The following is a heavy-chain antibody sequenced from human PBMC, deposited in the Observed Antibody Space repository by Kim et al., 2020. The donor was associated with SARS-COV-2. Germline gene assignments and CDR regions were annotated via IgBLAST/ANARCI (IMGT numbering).Heavy chain of an antibody. Sequence: SETLSLTCTVSGGSISSSSYYWGWIRQPPGKGLEWIGSIYYSGSTYYNPSLKSRVTISVDTSKNQFSLKLSSVTAADTAVYYCAMTTTRLYAVVWGQGTLVTVSS. D-gene: IGHD3-16*02. J-gene: IGHJ4*02. CDR2: IYYSGST. V-gene: IGHV4-39*07. CDR1: GGSISSSSYY. CDR3: AMTTTRLYAVV.